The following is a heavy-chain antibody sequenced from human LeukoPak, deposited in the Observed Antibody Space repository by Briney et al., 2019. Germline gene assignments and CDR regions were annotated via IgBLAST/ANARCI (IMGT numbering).Heavy chain of an antibody. V-gene: IGHV3-7*05. CDR1: GFTFSNSW. CDR3: AREFYGTFDY. D-gene: IGHD4-17*01. J-gene: IGHJ4*02. Sequence: PGGSLRLSCAASGFTFSNSWMSWVRQAPGKGLEWVANIKQDGSEKYYVDSVKGRFTISRDNAKNSLYLQMNSLRAEDTAIYCCAREFYGTFDYWGQGTLVTVSS. CDR2: IKQDGSEK.